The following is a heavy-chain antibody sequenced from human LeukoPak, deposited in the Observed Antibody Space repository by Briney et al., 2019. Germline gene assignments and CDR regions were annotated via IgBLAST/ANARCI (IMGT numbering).Heavy chain of an antibody. CDR3: ARDRVINHANDYGNDY. V-gene: IGHV1-69*04. CDR2: IIPILGIA. D-gene: IGHD4-17*01. J-gene: IGHJ4*02. CDR1: GGTFSSYA. Sequence: AASVKVSCKASGGTFSSYAISWVRQAPGQGLEWMGRIIPILGIANYAQKFQGRVTITADKSTSTAYMELSSLRSEDTAVYYCARDRVINHANDYGNDYWGQGTLVTVSS.